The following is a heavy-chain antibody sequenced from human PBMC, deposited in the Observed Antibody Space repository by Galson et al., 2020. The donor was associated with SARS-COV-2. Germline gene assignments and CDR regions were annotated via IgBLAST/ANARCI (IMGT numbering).Heavy chain of an antibody. CDR2: ISTTRTHI. Sequence: GGSLRLSCAASAFTLSGYSMNWIRQAPGKGLEWVASISTTRTHIYYADSVKGRFTISRDNAKNSVYLQMNSLRAEDTALYYCAREGWLPTAGSFDIWGQGTMVTVSP. CDR1: AFTLSGYS. CDR3: AREGWLPTAGSFDI. V-gene: IGHV3-21*03. J-gene: IGHJ3*02. D-gene: IGHD5-12*01.